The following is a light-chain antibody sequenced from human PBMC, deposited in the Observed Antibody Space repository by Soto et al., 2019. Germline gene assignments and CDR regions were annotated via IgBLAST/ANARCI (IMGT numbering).Light chain of an antibody. J-gene: IGKJ4*01. Sequence: DIVLTQSPGTLSLSPGDRATLSCRASQHVASTYVAWYQQKPGQAPRLLISRTSSRATGIPDRFRGGGSGTYFTRTISGLEPEYFAVYYCQKYGTSPLTFGRGTKLESK. CDR2: RTS. CDR3: QKYGTSPLT. CDR1: QHVASTY. V-gene: IGKV3-20*01.